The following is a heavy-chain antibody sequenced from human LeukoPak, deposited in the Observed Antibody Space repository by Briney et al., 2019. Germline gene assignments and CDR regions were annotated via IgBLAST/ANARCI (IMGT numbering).Heavy chain of an antibody. J-gene: IGHJ4*02. V-gene: IGHV3-74*01. CDR3: ARAIGPHCCDSSGCLDYFDY. CDR2: IKTDGSST. D-gene: IGHD3-22*01. CDR1: GFTFSSYC. Sequence: PGGSLRLSCAASGFTFSSYCMHWVRQAPGKGLVWVARIKTDGSSTSYAASVKGRFTISRDNAKNTLYLQMNSLRAEDTAVHYCARAIGPHCCDSSGCLDYFDYWGQGTLVTVSS.